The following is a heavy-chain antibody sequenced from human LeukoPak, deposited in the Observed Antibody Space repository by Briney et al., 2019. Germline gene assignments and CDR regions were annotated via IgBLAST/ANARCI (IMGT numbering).Heavy chain of an antibody. D-gene: IGHD5-18*01. Sequence: ASVKVSCKASGYTFTSYGISWVRQAPGQGLEWMGWISAYNGNTNYAQKFQGRVTITADESTSTAYMELSSLRSEDTAVYYCASEASGYSSRWGQGTLVTVSS. CDR1: GYTFTSYG. CDR3: ASEASGYSSR. CDR2: ISAYNGNT. V-gene: IGHV1-18*01. J-gene: IGHJ4*02.